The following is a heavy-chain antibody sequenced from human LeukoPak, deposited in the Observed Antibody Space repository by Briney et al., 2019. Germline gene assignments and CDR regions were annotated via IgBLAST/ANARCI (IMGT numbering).Heavy chain of an antibody. D-gene: IGHD5-12*01. CDR2: ISSSSSYI. Sequence: PGGSLRLSCAASGFTFSSYSMNWVRQAPGKGLEWVSFISSSSSYIYYADSMKGRFTISRDNAKNSLYLQMNSLRPEDTAVYYCARGKVLATTHFDYWGQGTLVTVSS. J-gene: IGHJ4*02. V-gene: IGHV3-21*04. CDR3: ARGKVLATTHFDY. CDR1: GFTFSSYS.